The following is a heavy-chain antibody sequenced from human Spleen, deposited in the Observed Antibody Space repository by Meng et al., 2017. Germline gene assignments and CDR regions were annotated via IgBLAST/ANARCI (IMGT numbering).Heavy chain of an antibody. CDR3: ARGPTTMAHDFDY. J-gene: IGHJ4*02. CDR1: GFTFDDYA. D-gene: IGHD4-11*01. V-gene: IGHV4-34*01. CDR2: INHSGST. Sequence: ESLKISCAASGFTFDDYAMHWVRQAPGKGLEWIGEINHSGSTNYNPSLESRATISVDTSQNNLSLKLSSVTAADSAVYYCARGPTTMAHDFDYWSQGTLVTVSS.